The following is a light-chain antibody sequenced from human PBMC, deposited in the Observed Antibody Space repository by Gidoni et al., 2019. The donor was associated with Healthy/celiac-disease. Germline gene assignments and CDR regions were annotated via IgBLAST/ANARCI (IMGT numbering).Light chain of an antibody. J-gene: IGLJ1*01. Sequence: QSALTQPASVSGSPRQSITISCTGTSSDVGGYNYVSWYQQHPGTAPKLMIYDVSNRPSGVSNRFSGSKSGNTASLTISGLQAEDEADYYCSSYTSSSTPYVFGTGTKVTVL. CDR1: SSDVGGYNY. CDR3: SSYTSSSTPYV. CDR2: DVS. V-gene: IGLV2-14*03.